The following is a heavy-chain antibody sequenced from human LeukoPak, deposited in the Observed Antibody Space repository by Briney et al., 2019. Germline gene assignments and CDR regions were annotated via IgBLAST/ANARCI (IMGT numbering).Heavy chain of an antibody. CDR1: GGSISSSPYY. Sequence: KPSETLSLTCSVSGGSISSSPYYWGWIRQPPGKGLDWIGSISYGGSSDYIPSLKSRVTISADTSKNHFSLKLSSVTAADTAVYYCARLAYTSGSYRIDSRGQGTLVTVSS. CDR3: ARLAYTSGSYRIDS. CDR2: ISYGGSS. J-gene: IGHJ4*02. D-gene: IGHD3-10*01. V-gene: IGHV4-39*02.